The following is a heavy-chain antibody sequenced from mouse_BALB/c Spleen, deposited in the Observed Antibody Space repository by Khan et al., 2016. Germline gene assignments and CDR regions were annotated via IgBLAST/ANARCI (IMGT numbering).Heavy chain of an antibody. Sequence: QIQLVQSGPELKKPGETVKISCKASGYTFTNYGMNWVKQAPGKGLKWMGWINTYTGKPTYADDFKGRFAFSLEPSANTAYLQINNLKKEDTATYYCVRENKYVDLAYYLDYRGQGPTLAVSS. J-gene: IGHJ2*01. CDR1: GYTFTNYG. CDR2: INTYTGKP. D-gene: IGHD2-13*01. V-gene: IGHV9-3-1*01. CDR3: VRENKYVDLAYYLDY.